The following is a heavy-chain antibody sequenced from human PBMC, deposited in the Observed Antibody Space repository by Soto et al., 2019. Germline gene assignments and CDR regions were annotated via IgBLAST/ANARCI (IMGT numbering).Heavy chain of an antibody. J-gene: IGHJ4*02. CDR2: INAGNGNT. V-gene: IGHV1-3*01. Sequence: ASVKVSCKASGYTFTSYAMHWVRQAPGQRLEWMGWINAGNGNTKYSQKFQGRVTITRDTSASTAYMELSSLRSEDTAVYYCARASGSYAQYFDYWGQGTLVTVSS. CDR1: GYTFTSYA. D-gene: IGHD1-26*01. CDR3: ARASGSYAQYFDY.